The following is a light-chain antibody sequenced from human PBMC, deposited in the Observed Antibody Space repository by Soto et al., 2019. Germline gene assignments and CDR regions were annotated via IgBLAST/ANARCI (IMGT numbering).Light chain of an antibody. V-gene: IGKV1-12*01. Sequence: DIQITQSPSTLSASVGDRVTITCRASQSISSWLAWYQQKPGKAPKLLIYAASSLQSGVPSRFSGSGSGTDFTLTISSLQPEDFATYYCQQANSFPWTFGQGTKVDIK. CDR3: QQANSFPWT. CDR1: QSISSW. J-gene: IGKJ1*01. CDR2: AAS.